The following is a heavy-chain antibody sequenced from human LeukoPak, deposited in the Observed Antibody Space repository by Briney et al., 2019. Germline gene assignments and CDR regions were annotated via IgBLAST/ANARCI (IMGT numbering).Heavy chain of an antibody. J-gene: IGHJ4*02. CDR3: AKDRGAYYYDSSGYYRYFDY. D-gene: IGHD3-22*01. CDR2: ISGSGGST. Sequence: GSLRLSCAASGFTFSSYAMSWVRQAPGKGLEWVSAISGSGGSTYYADSVKGRFTISRDNSKNTLYLQMNSLRAEDTAVYYCAKDRGAYYYDSSGYYRYFDYWGQGTLVTVSS. CDR1: GFTFSSYA. V-gene: IGHV3-23*01.